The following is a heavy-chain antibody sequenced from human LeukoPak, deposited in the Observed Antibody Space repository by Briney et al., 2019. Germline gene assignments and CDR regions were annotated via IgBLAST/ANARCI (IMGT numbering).Heavy chain of an antibody. J-gene: IGHJ4*02. Sequence: PGGSLRLSCAASGFTFSSYSMNWVRQAPGKGLEWVSSISSSSYIYYADSVKGRFTISRDNAKNSLYLQMNSLRAEDTALYYCARGTLKAAATDFDYWGQGTLVTVSS. CDR2: ISSSSYI. V-gene: IGHV3-21*04. CDR3: ARGTLKAAATDFDY. D-gene: IGHD6-13*01. CDR1: GFTFSSYS.